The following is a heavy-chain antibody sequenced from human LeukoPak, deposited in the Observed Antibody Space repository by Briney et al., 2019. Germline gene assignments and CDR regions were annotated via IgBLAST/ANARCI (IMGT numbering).Heavy chain of an antibody. J-gene: IGHJ3*02. CDR2: ISNTGSTI. CDR1: GFTFSSYE. D-gene: IGHD3-10*01. CDR3: ARDPRRIIMGGI. Sequence: GGSLRLSCAASGFTFSSYEMNWVRQAPGKGLEWVSYISNTGSTIHYADSVKGRFTISRDDAKNSLYLQMNSLRAEDTAVYYCARDPRRIIMGGIWGQGTMVTVSS. V-gene: IGHV3-48*03.